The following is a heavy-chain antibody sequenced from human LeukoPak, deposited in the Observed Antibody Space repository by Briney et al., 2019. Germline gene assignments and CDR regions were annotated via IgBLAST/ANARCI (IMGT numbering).Heavy chain of an antibody. CDR1: GFTFSSYS. CDR2: IKSKTDGGTT. V-gene: IGHV3-15*01. J-gene: IGHJ3*02. Sequence: GGSLRLSCAASGFTFSSYSMNWVRQAPGKGLEWVGRIKSKTDGGTTDYAAPVKGRFTISRDDSKNTLYLQMNSLKTEDTAVYYCTTEWVVVGTYSGSYYRREYAFDIWGQGTMVTVSS. D-gene: IGHD1-26*01. CDR3: TTEWVVVGTYSGSYYRREYAFDI.